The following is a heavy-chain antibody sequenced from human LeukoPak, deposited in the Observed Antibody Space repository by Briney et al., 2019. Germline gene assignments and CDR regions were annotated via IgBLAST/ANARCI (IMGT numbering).Heavy chain of an antibody. CDR1: GFTFSSYS. V-gene: IGHV3-21*01. J-gene: IGHJ5*02. CDR2: ISSSSSYI. D-gene: IGHD5-12*01. Sequence: GGSLRLSCAASGFTFSSYSMNWVRQAPGKGREGVSSISSSSSYIYYADSVKGRFTISRDNAKNSLYLQMNSLRAEDTAVYYCARNLLRKVAWFDPWGQGTLVTVSS. CDR3: ARNLLRKVAWFDP.